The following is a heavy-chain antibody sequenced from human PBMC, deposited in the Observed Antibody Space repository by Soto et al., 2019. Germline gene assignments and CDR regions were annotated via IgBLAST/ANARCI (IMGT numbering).Heavy chain of an antibody. Sequence: ALRLSCAASGFTFSSYAMHWVRQAPGKGLEWVAVISYDGSNKYYADSVKGRFTISRDNSKNTLYLQMNSLRAEDTAVYYCARGGNGGIQLWLSYYYYYGMDVWGQGTTVTVSS. J-gene: IGHJ6*02. CDR2: ISYDGSNK. CDR1: GFTFSSYA. CDR3: ARGGNGGIQLWLSYYYYYGMDV. V-gene: IGHV3-30-3*01. D-gene: IGHD5-18*01.